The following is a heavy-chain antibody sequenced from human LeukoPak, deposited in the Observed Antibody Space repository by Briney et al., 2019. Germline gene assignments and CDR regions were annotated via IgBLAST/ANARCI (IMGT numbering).Heavy chain of an antibody. Sequence: SETLSLTRTVSGDSNTNYSRSCIRHPPGKGLEWIGYIHYTGGTKHNPSLRSQVTMSVDTSKNQFSLKLSCVTAADTAVYYCARGTVTTGYFDYGGQGNLVTVSS. V-gene: IGHV4-59*01. CDR1: GDSNTNYS. CDR2: IHYTGGT. D-gene: IGHD4-11*01. J-gene: IGHJ4*02. CDR3: ARGTVTTGYFDY.